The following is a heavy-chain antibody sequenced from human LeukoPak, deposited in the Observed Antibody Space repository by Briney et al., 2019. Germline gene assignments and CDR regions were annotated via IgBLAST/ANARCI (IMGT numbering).Heavy chain of an antibody. D-gene: IGHD3-3*01. V-gene: IGHV4-4*07. CDR1: GGSISSYY. J-gene: IGHJ5*02. Sequence: SETLSLTCTVSGGSISSYYWSWIRQPAGKGLEWIGRIYTSGSTNYNPSLKSRVTMSVDTSKNQFSLKLSSVTAADTAVYYCARDKSGYYDFWSGFDWFDPWGQGTLVTVSS. CDR2: IYTSGST. CDR3: ARDKSGYYDFWSGFDWFDP.